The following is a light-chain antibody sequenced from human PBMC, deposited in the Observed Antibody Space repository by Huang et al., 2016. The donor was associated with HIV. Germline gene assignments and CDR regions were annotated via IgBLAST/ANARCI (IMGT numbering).Light chain of an antibody. CDR1: QFINTY. CDR2: GAS. V-gene: IGKV1-39*01. J-gene: IGKJ4*01. Sequence: IQITQSPSSLSASVGDKVTITCRTSQFINTYLNWYQQKPGEVPKVLIHGASNLEGWVPSRFSGTGSGTDFTLTISGLQPEDFATYYCQQSYSFLTFGGGTKVEVK. CDR3: QQSYSFLT.